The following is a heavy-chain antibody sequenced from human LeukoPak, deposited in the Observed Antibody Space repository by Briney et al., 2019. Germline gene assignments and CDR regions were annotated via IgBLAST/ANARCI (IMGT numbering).Heavy chain of an antibody. CDR3: AKGYDFWSGFDY. V-gene: IGHV3-30*02. Sequence: GGSLRLSCAASGFTFSSYGMHWVRQAPGKGLEWVAFIRYDGSNKYYADSVKGRFTISRDNSKNTLYLRMNSLRAEDTAVYYCAKGYDFWSGFDYWGQGTLVTVSS. CDR2: IRYDGSNK. CDR1: GFTFSSYG. J-gene: IGHJ4*02. D-gene: IGHD3-3*01.